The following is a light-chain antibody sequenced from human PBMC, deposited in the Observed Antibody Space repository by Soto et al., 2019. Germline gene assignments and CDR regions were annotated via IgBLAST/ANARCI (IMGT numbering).Light chain of an antibody. CDR3: QQNYGIPPYT. V-gene: IGKV1-39*01. CDR1: QSISSY. J-gene: IGKJ2*01. CDR2: AAS. Sequence: DIQMTQSPSSLSASVGDRVTITCRASQSISSYLSWYQQRPGRAPKLLIFAASSLPSGVPSRFSGSGSVTDFTLTISSLQPEDFATYYCQQNYGIPPYTFGQGTKLEIK.